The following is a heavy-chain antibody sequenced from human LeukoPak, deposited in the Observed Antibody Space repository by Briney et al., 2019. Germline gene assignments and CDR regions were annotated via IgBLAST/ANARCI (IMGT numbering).Heavy chain of an antibody. CDR2: INRDGSGT. J-gene: IGHJ6*02. V-gene: IGHV3-74*01. CDR3: ARDSNYGMDV. Sequence: AGGSLRLSCAASGFTFSSYWMHWVRQPSGKGLVWVSRINRDGSGTSYVDSVKGRFTISRGNAKNTVYLQMNSLRAEDTAVYYCARDSNYGMDVWGQGTTVTVSS. CDR1: GFTFSSYW.